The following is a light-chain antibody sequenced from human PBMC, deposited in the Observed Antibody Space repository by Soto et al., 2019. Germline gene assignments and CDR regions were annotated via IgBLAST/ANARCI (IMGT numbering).Light chain of an antibody. V-gene: IGLV2-14*01. CDR2: EVS. J-gene: IGLJ1*01. CDR1: SSGVGGYNY. CDR3: SSYTSSSTHV. Sequence: QSVLTQPASVSGSPVQSITISCTGTSSGVGGYNYVSWYQQHPGKAPKLMIYEVSNRPSGVSNRFSGSKSGHTASMTLSGLQAQDAADYSCSSYTSSSTHVLGTGTTV.